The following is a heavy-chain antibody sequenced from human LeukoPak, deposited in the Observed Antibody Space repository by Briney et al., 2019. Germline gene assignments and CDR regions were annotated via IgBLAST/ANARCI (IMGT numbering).Heavy chain of an antibody. V-gene: IGHV3-15*01. D-gene: IGHD3-22*01. CDR1: GFTFSNAW. CDR3: TTGDYYDSSGFSN. J-gene: IGHJ4*02. CDR2: IKSKTDGGTT. Sequence: PGGSFRLSCAASGFTFSNAWMSWVRQAPGKGLEWVGRIKSKTDGGTTDYAAPVKGRFTISRDDSKNTLYLQMNSLKTEDTAVYYCTTGDYYDSSGFSNWGQGTLVTVSS.